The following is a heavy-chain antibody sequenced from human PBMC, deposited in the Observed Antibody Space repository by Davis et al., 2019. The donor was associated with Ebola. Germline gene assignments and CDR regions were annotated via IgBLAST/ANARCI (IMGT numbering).Heavy chain of an antibody. V-gene: IGHV1-2*04. CDR1: GYTFTGYY. CDR3: ARGREPRGIAARPGDRYYYGMDV. CDR2: INPNSGGT. D-gene: IGHD6-6*01. J-gene: IGHJ6*02. Sequence: ASVKVSCKASGYTFTGYYMHWVRQAPGQGLEWMGWINPNSGGTNYAQKFQGWVTMTRDTSISTAYMELSRLRSDDTAVYYCARGREPRGIAARPGDRYYYGMDVWGQGTTVTVSS.